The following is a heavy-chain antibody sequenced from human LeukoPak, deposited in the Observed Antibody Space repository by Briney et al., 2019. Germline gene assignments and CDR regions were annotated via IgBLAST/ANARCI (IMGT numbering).Heavy chain of an antibody. D-gene: IGHD6-13*01. CDR3: ARGIPGSSWYGGFDY. V-gene: IGHV4-59*01. Sequence: NPSETLSLTCTVSGGSISSYYWSWIRQPPGKGLEWIGYIYYSGSTNYNPSLKSRVTISVDTSKNQFSLKLSSVTAADTAVYYCARGIPGSSWYGGFDYWGQGTLVTVSS. CDR1: GGSISSYY. J-gene: IGHJ4*02. CDR2: IYYSGST.